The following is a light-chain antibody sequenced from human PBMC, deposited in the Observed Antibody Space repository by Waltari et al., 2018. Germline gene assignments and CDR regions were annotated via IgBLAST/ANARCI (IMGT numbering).Light chain of an antibody. CDR3: QQYYDSPLT. J-gene: IGKJ4*01. CDR2: WAS. Sequence: IVITQSPDSMAVSMSERTNMDGKSRQSILSSSTNKNYLAWYQQKPAQPPNLLMYWASTRQSGVPDRFSGSGSGTDFTLTISSLQAEDVAVYYCQQYYDSPLTCGGGTKVEIK. V-gene: IGKV4-1*01. CDR1: QSILSSSTNKNY.